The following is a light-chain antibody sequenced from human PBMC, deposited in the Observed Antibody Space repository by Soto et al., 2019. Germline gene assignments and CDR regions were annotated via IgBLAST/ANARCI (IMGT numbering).Light chain of an antibody. CDR3: QSYDSSLSAVV. CDR2: GNS. J-gene: IGLJ2*01. Sequence: QPVLTQPPSVSGAPGQRVTISCTGSSSNTGAGYDVHWYQQFPGTAPKLLIYGNSNRPSGVPDRFSGSKSGTSASLAITGLQAEDEADYYCQSYDSSLSAVVFGGGTKLTVL. CDR1: SSNTGAGYD. V-gene: IGLV1-40*01.